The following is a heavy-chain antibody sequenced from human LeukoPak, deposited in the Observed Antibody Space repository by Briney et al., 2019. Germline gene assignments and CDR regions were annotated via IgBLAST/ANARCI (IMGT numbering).Heavy chain of an antibody. CDR3: ARERGDSMIVVVTPSYWYFDL. D-gene: IGHD3-22*01. CDR1: GYTFTSYG. J-gene: IGHJ2*01. Sequence: ASVKVSCKASGYTFTSYGISWVRQAPGQGLEWMGWISAYNGNTNYAQKLQGRVTMTTDTSTSTAYMELRSLRSEDTAVYYCARERGDSMIVVVTPSYWYFDLWGRGTLVTVSS. CDR2: ISAYNGNT. V-gene: IGHV1-18*01.